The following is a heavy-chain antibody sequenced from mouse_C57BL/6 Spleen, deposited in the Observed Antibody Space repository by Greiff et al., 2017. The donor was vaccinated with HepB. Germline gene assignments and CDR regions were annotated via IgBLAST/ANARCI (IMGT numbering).Heavy chain of an antibody. D-gene: IGHD2-3*01. CDR3: ARPFDGYLYYFDY. CDR1: GFTFSDYG. V-gene: IGHV5-17*01. J-gene: IGHJ2*01. Sequence: EVQLVESGGGLVKPGGSLKLSCAASGFTFSDYGMHWVRQAPEKGLEWVAYISSGSSTIYYADTVKGRFTISRDNAKNTLFLQMTSLRSEDTAMYYCARPFDGYLYYFDYWGQGTTLTVSS. CDR2: ISSGSSTI.